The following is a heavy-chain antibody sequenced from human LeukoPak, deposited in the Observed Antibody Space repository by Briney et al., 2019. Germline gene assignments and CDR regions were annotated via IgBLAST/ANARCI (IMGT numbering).Heavy chain of an antibody. J-gene: IGHJ3*02. V-gene: IGHV3-48*01. CDR3: VRDFQYAFDI. CDR1: GFTFSSFS. CDR2: INNGGTTI. Sequence: GGSLRLSCAASGFTFSSFSMNWVRQAPGKGLEWFSYINNGGTTISYADSVKGRFTISRDNAENSLYLQMNSLRADDTAVYYCVRDFQYAFDIWGQGTVVTVPS.